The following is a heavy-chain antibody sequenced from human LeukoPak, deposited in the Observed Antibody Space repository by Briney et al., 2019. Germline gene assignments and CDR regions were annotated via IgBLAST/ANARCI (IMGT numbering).Heavy chain of an antibody. Sequence: SETLSLTCTVSGGSISSGGYYWSWIRQHPGKGLEWIGYIYYSGSTYYNPSLKSRVTISVDTSKNQFSLKLSSVTAADTAVYYCATPTVGQQLVLNDAFDIWGQGTMVTVSS. CDR1: GGSISSGGYY. D-gene: IGHD6-13*01. CDR3: ATPTVGQQLVLNDAFDI. CDR2: IYYSGST. V-gene: IGHV4-31*03. J-gene: IGHJ3*02.